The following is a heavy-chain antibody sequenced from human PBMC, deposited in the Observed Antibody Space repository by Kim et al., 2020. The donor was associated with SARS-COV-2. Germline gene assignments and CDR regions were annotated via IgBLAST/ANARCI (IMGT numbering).Heavy chain of an antibody. CDR2: IRSKAYGGTT. D-gene: IGHD1-26*01. V-gene: IGHV3-49*03. CDR3: TRDWGGATLRVDYYYGMDV. J-gene: IGHJ6*02. Sequence: GGSLRLSCTASGFTFGDYAMSWFRQAPGKGLEWVGFIRSKAYGGTTEYAASVKGRFTISRDDSKSIAYLQMNSLKTEDTAVYYCTRDWGGATLRVDYYYGMDVWGQGTTVTVSS. CDR1: GFTFGDYA.